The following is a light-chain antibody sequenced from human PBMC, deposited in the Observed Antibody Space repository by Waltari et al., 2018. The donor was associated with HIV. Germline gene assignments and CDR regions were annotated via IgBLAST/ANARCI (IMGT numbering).Light chain of an antibody. J-gene: IGKJ3*01. CDR2: LGS. CDR3: MQALQTQFT. CDR1: QSLLHSNGYNS. Sequence: DIVMPQSPLSLPVTPGEPASISCRSSQSLLHSNGYNSLDWYLQKPGQSPQLLIYLGSNRASGVPDRFSGSGSGTDFTLKISRVEAEDVGVYYCMQALQTQFTFGPGTKVDIK. V-gene: IGKV2-28*01.